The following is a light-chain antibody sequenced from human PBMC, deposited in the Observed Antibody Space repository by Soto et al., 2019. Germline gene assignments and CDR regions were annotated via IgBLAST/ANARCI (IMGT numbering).Light chain of an antibody. CDR1: QGISIW. J-gene: IGKJ2*01. V-gene: IGKV1-12*01. CDR3: QQANSFPYT. CDR2: GAS. Sequence: DLQMTQSPSSVSASVGDTVTISCRASQGISIWLAWYQQKPGKAPKLLIYGASSLQSGVPSRFRGTGSGTDFTLTISALQPEDFATYYCQQANSFPYTFGQGTKLEIK.